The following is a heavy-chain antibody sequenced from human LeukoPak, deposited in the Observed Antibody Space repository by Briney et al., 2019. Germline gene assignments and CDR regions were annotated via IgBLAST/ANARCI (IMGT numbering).Heavy chain of an antibody. CDR3: ARDGAVAGTWFDP. Sequence: SETLSLTCTVSGGSISSHYWSWIRQPPGKGLEWIGYIYYSGSTNYNPSLKSRLTISVDTSKNQFSLKLSSVTAADTAVYYCARDGAVAGTWFDPWGQGTLVTVSS. D-gene: IGHD6-19*01. J-gene: IGHJ5*02. CDR1: GGSISSHY. CDR2: IYYSGST. V-gene: IGHV4-59*11.